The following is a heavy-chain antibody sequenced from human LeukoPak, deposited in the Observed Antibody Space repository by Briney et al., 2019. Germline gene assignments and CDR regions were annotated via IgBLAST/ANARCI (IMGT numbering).Heavy chain of an antibody. CDR2: IIPIFGTA. CDR3: ARVGDSSGYEDFQH. D-gene: IGHD3-22*01. Sequence: SVKVSCNASGGTFSSYAISWVRQAPGQGLEWMGRIIPIFGTANYEQKFQGRVTITTDESTSTAYMELSSLRSEDTAVYYCARVGDSSGYEDFQHWGQGTLVTVSS. J-gene: IGHJ1*01. CDR1: GGTFSSYA. V-gene: IGHV1-69*05.